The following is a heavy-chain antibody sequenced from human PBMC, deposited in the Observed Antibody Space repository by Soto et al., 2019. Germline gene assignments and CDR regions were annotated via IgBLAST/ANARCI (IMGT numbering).Heavy chain of an antibody. CDR3: ARAGDYDSWSGYTSQYYYYAMDV. J-gene: IGHJ6*02. CDR2: TYYRSKWYN. D-gene: IGHD3-3*01. Sequence: SQTLSLTCAISGDSVSSSNAAWNWIRHSPSRGLEWLGRTYYRSKWYNDYAVSVKSRITINPDTSKNQFSLQLYSVTPEDTAVYYCARAGDYDSWSGYTSQYYYYAMDVWGQGTTVTVSS. CDR1: GDSVSSSNAA. V-gene: IGHV6-1*01.